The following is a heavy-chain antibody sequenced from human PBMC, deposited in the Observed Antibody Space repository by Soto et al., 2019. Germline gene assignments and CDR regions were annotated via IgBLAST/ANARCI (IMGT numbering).Heavy chain of an antibody. D-gene: IGHD2-15*01. CDR3: SHWVALRRDAFDI. Sequence: QITLKESGPTLVKPTQTLTLTCTFSGFSLTTSGVGVGWIRQPPGKALEWLAIMFWDDDKRYSPSLKSRLTVTKDIYINQLVLTKTVVDAVDTASYYCSHWVALRRDAFDIWGQGTMVTV. CDR2: MFWDDDK. J-gene: IGHJ3*02. CDR1: GFSLTTSGVG. V-gene: IGHV2-5*02.